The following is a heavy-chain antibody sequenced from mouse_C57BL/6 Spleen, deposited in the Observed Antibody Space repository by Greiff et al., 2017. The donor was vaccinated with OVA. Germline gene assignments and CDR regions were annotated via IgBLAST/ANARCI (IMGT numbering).Heavy chain of an antibody. D-gene: IGHD2-4*01. CDR3: ATYYDYDGGFAY. CDR1: GYTFTSYW. Sequence: QVQLQQPGAELVKPGASVKVSCKASGYTFTSYWMHWVKQRPGQGLEWIGRIHPSDSDTNYNQKFKGEATLTVDKSSSTAYMQLSSLTSEDSAVYYCATYYDYDGGFAYWGQGTLVTVSA. CDR2: IHPSDSDT. J-gene: IGHJ3*01. V-gene: IGHV1-74*01.